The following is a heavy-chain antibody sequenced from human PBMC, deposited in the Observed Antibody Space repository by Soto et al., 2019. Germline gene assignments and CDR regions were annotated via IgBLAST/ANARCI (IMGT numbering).Heavy chain of an antibody. Sequence: QMQLVQSGAEVKKPGSSVKVSCKASGGTFSSHAISWVRQAPGQGLEWMGGIIIIFGITNYAQKFQGRVTLTADKSTSTVYMELRSLRSEDSAIYYCAIDRGEMATILDPWGQGTLVTVSS. CDR2: IIIIFGIT. D-gene: IGHD5-12*01. J-gene: IGHJ5*02. CDR3: AIDRGEMATILDP. V-gene: IGHV1-69*17. CDR1: GGTFSSHA.